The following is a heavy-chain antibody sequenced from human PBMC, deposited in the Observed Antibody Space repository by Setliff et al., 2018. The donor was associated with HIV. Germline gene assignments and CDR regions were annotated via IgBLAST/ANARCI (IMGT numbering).Heavy chain of an antibody. CDR3: ARDGMGTMVRGAKGVHDY. D-gene: IGHD3-10*01. CDR2: INSDGSTT. J-gene: IGHJ4*02. Sequence: PGGSLRLSCVASGFTFRSYWMHWVRQAPGKGLVWVSLINSDGSTTNYADSVKGRFTISRDNAKNSLYLQMNSLRAEDTAVYYCARDGMGTMVRGAKGVHDYWGQGTLVTVSS. V-gene: IGHV3-74*01. CDR1: GFTFRSYW.